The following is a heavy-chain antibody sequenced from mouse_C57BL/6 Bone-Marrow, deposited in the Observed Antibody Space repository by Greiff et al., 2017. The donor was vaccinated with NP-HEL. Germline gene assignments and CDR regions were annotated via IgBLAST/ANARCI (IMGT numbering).Heavy chain of an antibody. CDR1: GYSFTDYN. CDR3: ARSKPLFITTVPFAY. V-gene: IGHV1-39*01. J-gene: IGHJ3*01. Sequence: EVQLQQSGPELVKPGASVKISCKASGYSFTDYNMNWVKQSNGKSLEWIGVINPNYGTTSYNQKFKGKATLTVDKSSSTAYMQLNSLTSEDSAVYYCARSKPLFITTVPFAYWGQGTLVTVSA. D-gene: IGHD1-1*01. CDR2: INPNYGTT.